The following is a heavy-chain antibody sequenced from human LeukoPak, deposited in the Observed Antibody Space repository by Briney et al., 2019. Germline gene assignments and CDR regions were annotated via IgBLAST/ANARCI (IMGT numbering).Heavy chain of an antibody. CDR1: GFTVSNNY. V-gene: IGHV3-66*02. D-gene: IGHD5-18*01. CDR3: TKDRSYGRSYIDY. J-gene: IGHJ4*02. CDR2: IYSGGST. Sequence: PGGSLRLSCAVSGFTVSNNYMSWVRQAPGKGLEWVSVIYSGGSTYYADSVKGRFTISRDNSKNTLYLQMNSLRIEDTAVYYCTKDRSYGRSYIDYWGQGTLVTVAS.